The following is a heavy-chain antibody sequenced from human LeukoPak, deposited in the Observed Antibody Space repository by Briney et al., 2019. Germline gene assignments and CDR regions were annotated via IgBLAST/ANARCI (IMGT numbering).Heavy chain of an antibody. Sequence: GGSLRLSCAASGFTFSSYGMSWVRQAPGKGLEWVSAISGSGGSTYYADSVKGRFTISRDNSKNTLYLQMTSLRAEDTAVYYCAKVAAVAGSYFDYWGQGTLVTVSS. CDR1: GFTFSSYG. J-gene: IGHJ4*02. CDR2: ISGSGGST. D-gene: IGHD6-19*01. V-gene: IGHV3-23*01. CDR3: AKVAAVAGSYFDY.